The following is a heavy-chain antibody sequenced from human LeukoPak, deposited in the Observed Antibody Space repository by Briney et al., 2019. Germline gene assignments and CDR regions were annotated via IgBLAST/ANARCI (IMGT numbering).Heavy chain of an antibody. V-gene: IGHV3-74*01. Sequence: PGGSLRPSCAASGFTFSNYWMHWVRQAPGKGLVWVSRINGDGSTTDYADSVKGRFTISRDNAKNTLYLQMNSLRAEDTAVYYCARRRDGDNWGVDYWGEGTLVTVSS. CDR1: GFTFSNYW. CDR2: INGDGSTT. J-gene: IGHJ4*02. D-gene: IGHD5-24*01. CDR3: ARRRDGDNWGVDY.